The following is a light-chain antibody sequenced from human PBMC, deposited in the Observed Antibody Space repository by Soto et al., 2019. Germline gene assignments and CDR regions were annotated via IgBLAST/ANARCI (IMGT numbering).Light chain of an antibody. J-gene: IGLJ1*01. CDR3: SSYTSSSTLLYV. CDR1: SSDVGGYNY. Sequence: QSALTQPASVSGSPGQSITISCTGTSSDVGGYNYVSWYQQHPGKAPKVMIYDVSNRPSGVSNRFSGSKSGNTASLTISGLQAEDEADDYCSSYTSSSTLLYVFGTGTKLTVL. V-gene: IGLV2-14*01. CDR2: DVS.